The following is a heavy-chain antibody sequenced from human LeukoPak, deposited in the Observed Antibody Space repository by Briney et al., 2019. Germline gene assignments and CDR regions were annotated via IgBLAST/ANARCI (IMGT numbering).Heavy chain of an antibody. CDR3: ARSPNYDILTGYLSYYFDY. J-gene: IGHJ4*02. D-gene: IGHD3-9*01. V-gene: IGHV1-69*04. CDR2: IIPIFGIA. Sequence: SVKVSWKASGGTFSSYAISWVRQAPGQGLEWMGRIIPIFGIANYAQKFQGRVTITADKSTSTAYMELSSLRSEDTAVYYCARSPNYDILTGYLSYYFDYWGQGTLVTVSS. CDR1: GGTFSSYA.